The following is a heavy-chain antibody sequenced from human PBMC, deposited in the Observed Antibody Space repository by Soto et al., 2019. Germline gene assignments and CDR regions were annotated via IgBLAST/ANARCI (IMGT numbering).Heavy chain of an antibody. V-gene: IGHV4-4*02. CDR1: GGSISSSNW. Sequence: SETLSLTCAVSGGSISSSNWWSWVRQPPGKGLEWIGEIYHSGSTNYNPSLKSRVTISVDKSKNQFSLKLSSVTAADTAVYYCARDPFVVVPAASYYYSYGMDVWGQGTTVTVSS. J-gene: IGHJ6*02. D-gene: IGHD2-2*01. CDR3: ARDPFVVVPAASYYYSYGMDV. CDR2: IYHSGST.